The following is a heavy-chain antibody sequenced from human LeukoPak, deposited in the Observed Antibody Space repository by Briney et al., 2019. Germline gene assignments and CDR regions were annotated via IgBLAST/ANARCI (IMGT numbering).Heavy chain of an antibody. V-gene: IGHV1-58*01. Sequence: SVKVSRKASGFTFTSSAVQWVRQARGQRLEWIGWIVVGSGNTNYAQKFQERVTITRDMSTSTAYMELSSLRSEDTAVYYCAADFYGDYRILDYWGQGTLVTVSS. CDR2: IVVGSGNT. CDR3: AADFYGDYRILDY. J-gene: IGHJ4*02. CDR1: GFTFTSSA. D-gene: IGHD4-17*01.